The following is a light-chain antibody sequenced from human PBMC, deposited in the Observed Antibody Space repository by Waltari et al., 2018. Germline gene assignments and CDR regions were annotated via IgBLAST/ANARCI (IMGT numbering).Light chain of an antibody. V-gene: IGLV2-23*02. J-gene: IGLJ2*01. Sequence: QSALTQPASVSGSPGQSITISCTGTSSDVGSYNLVSWYQQHPGKASKLMIYEVSRRPSGVSNRFSGSKSGNTASLTISGLQAEDESDYYCCSYAGSNTPMVFGGGTKLTVL. CDR3: CSYAGSNTPMV. CDR2: EVS. CDR1: SSDVGSYNL.